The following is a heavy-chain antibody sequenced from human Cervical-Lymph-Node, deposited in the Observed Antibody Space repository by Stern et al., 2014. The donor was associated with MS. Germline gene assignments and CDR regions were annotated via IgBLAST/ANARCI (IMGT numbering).Heavy chain of an antibody. Sequence: EVHLVESGGGLVKTGGSLRLSCAASGFTFSTYSMNWVRQAPGKGLEWVSYISSGSSFKYYADSLKGRFTISRDNAKNSLYLQMNSLRAEDTAVYYCARDWVGATDYWGQGILVTVST. D-gene: IGHD1-26*01. J-gene: IGHJ4*02. V-gene: IGHV3-21*01. CDR2: ISSGSSFK. CDR1: GFTFSTYS. CDR3: ARDWVGATDY.